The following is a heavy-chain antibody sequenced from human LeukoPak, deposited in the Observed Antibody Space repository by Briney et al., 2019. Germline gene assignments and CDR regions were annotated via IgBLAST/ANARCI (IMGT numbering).Heavy chain of an antibody. D-gene: IGHD6-6*01. Sequence: GGSLRLSCAAPGFTFSSYAMSWVRRAPGKGLEWVSAISGSGGSTYYADSVKGRFTISSDNSKNTLYLQMNSLRAEDTAVYYCAKDSRIAARPLYFDCWGQGTLVTASS. CDR2: ISGSGGST. CDR3: AKDSRIAARPLYFDC. CDR1: GFTFSSYA. J-gene: IGHJ4*02. V-gene: IGHV3-23*01.